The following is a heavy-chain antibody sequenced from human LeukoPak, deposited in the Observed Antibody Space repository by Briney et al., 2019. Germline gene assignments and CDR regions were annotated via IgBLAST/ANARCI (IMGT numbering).Heavy chain of an antibody. CDR1: GGSISSYY. Sequence: PSETLSLTCTVSGGSISSYYWSWIRQPPGKGLEWIGYIYCSGSTNYNPSLKSRVTISVDTSKNQFSLKLSSVTAADTAVYYCARHQGGSSWYYFDYWGQGTLVTVSS. J-gene: IGHJ4*02. CDR3: ARHQGGSSWYYFDY. V-gene: IGHV4-59*08. D-gene: IGHD6-13*01. CDR2: IYCSGST.